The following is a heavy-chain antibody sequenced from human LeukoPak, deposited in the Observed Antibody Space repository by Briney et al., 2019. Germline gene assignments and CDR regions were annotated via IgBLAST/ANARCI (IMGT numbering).Heavy chain of an antibody. D-gene: IGHD4-23*01. CDR3: ARSGYGGKTFDY. CDR2: INPSGGST. CDR1: GYTFTSYY. J-gene: IGHJ4*02. Sequence: ASVKVSCKASGYTFTSYYMHWVRQAPVQGLEWMGIINPSGGSTSYAQKFQGRVTMTRDTSTSTVYMELSSLRSEDTAVYYCARSGYGGKTFDYWGQGTLVTVSS. V-gene: IGHV1-46*03.